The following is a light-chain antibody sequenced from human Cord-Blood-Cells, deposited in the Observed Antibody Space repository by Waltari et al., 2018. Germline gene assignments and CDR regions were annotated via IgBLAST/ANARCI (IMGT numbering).Light chain of an antibody. CDR1: QSVLYSSNNKNY. CDR3: QQYYSTPYT. CDR2: WAS. V-gene: IGKV4-1*01. J-gene: IGKJ2*01. Sequence: IVLTQSPDSLAVSLGERANINCKSSQSVLYSSNNKNYLAWYQQKPGQPPKLLIYWASTREAGVPDRFSGSGSGTDFTLTIRSLQAEDVAVYYCQQYYSTPYTFGQGTKLEIK.